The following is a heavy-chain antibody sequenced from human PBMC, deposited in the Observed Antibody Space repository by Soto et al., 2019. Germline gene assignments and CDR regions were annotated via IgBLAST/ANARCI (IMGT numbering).Heavy chain of an antibody. J-gene: IGHJ6*02. V-gene: IGHV3-30-3*01. CDR3: ARGKGMGENYYYYGLDI. D-gene: IGHD1-26*01. CDR1: GFTFSSYA. Sequence: PGGSLRLSCAASGFTFSSYAMHWVRQAPGKGLEWVAVISYDGSNKYYADSVKGRFTISRDNSKNTLYLQMNSLRSEDTAVYYCARGKGMGENYYYYGLDIWGQGTTVTVSS. CDR2: ISYDGSNK.